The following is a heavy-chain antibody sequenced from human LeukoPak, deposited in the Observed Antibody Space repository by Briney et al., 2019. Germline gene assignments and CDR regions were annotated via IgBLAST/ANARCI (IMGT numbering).Heavy chain of an antibody. V-gene: IGHV4-4*09. J-gene: IGHJ4*02. CDR3: ASQNLGQLSFFDN. Sequence: SETLSLTCSVSGASLSSYFWAWIRQPPGKRLEWIGYIYSRWSSDYNPSFKSRVSMSVDTSKSQVSLKLTSVSAADTAVYYCASQNLGQLSFFDNWGQGTLVTVSS. CDR2: IYSRWSS. D-gene: IGHD3-16*02. CDR1: GASLSSYF.